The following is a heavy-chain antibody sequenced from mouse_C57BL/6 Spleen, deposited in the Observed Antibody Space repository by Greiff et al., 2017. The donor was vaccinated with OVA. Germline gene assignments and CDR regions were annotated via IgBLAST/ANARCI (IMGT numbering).Heavy chain of an antibody. CDR1: GYAFSSSW. CDR3: ARPIYGSSYGEAMDY. V-gene: IGHV1-82*01. D-gene: IGHD1-1*01. J-gene: IGHJ4*01. CDR2: IYPGDGDP. Sequence: QVQLQQSGPELVKPGASVKISCKASGYAFSSSWMNWVKQRPGQGLEWIGRIYPGDGDPTYHGQFKGQATLTADKSSSTAYMQLSSLTSEDSAVYFCARPIYGSSYGEAMDYWGQGTSVTVSS.